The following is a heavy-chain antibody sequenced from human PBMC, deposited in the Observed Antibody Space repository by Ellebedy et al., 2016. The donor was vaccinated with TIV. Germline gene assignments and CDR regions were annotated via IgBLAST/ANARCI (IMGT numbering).Heavy chain of an antibody. CDR1: GFSLSTSGMC. CDR3: ARIDKTTNGAFDI. V-gene: IGHV2-70*11. Sequence: SGPTLVKPTQTLTLTCTFSGFSLSTSGMCVTWIRQPPGKALEWLARFDWNDVKYYRTSLKTKLTISKDTSKNQVVLTMTNMSPVNTATYYCARIDKTTNGAFDIWGQGAMVTVSS. D-gene: IGHD2-8*01. CDR2: FDWNDVK. J-gene: IGHJ3*02.